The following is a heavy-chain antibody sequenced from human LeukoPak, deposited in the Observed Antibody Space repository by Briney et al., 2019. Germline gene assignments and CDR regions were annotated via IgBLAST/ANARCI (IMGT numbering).Heavy chain of an antibody. CDR3: AKSEDYDILTDYYPLDY. CDR2: ISGSGGST. D-gene: IGHD3-9*01. V-gene: IGHV3-23*01. CDR1: GFTFSSYA. Sequence: GGSLRLSCAASGFTFSSYAMSWVRQAPGKGLEWVSAISGSGGSTYYADSVKGRFTISRDNSKNTLYLQMNSLRAEDTAVYYCAKSEDYDILTDYYPLDYWGQGTLVTVSS. J-gene: IGHJ4*02.